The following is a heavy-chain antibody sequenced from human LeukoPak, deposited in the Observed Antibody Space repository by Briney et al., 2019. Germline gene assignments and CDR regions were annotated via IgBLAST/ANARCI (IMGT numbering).Heavy chain of an antibody. J-gene: IGHJ4*02. CDR1: GFTFDDYA. Sequence: GGSLRLSCAASGFTFDDYAMHWVRQAPGKGLEWVSAISGSGGSTYYADSVKGRFTISRDNSKNTLYLQMNSLRAEDTAVYYCAKDTSPSGSYPSYWGQGTLVTVSS. V-gene: IGHV3-23*01. D-gene: IGHD1-26*01. CDR3: AKDTSPSGSYPSY. CDR2: ISGSGGST.